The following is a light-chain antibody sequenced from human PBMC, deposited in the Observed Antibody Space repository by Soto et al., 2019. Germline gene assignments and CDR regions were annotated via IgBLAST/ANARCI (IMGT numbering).Light chain of an antibody. V-gene: IGLV2-14*01. CDR2: VVS. CDR3: SSYRSGGTFV. Sequence: SVLTRPASVSGSPGQSIAMSFTGTSSDVGGYNYVSWHQQHPGKAPKVLISVVSNRPSGVSNRFSGSKSGNTASLTISGLQAEDEADYYCSSYRSGGTFVFGSGTKVTVL. CDR1: SSDVGGYNY. J-gene: IGLJ1*01.